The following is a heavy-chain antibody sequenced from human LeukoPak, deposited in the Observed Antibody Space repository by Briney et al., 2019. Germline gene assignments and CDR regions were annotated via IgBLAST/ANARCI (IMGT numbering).Heavy chain of an antibody. Sequence: PSETLSLTCTVSGGSISGYYWSWIRQPPGKGLEWIGYIYYSGCTNYNPSLRTRVTMSVDTSKNQFSLKLISVTAADTAVYYCARFGNYYFDQWGQGTLVTVSS. CDR3: ARFGNYYFDQ. CDR1: GGSISGYY. V-gene: IGHV4-59*01. J-gene: IGHJ4*02. D-gene: IGHD1-7*01. CDR2: IYYSGCT.